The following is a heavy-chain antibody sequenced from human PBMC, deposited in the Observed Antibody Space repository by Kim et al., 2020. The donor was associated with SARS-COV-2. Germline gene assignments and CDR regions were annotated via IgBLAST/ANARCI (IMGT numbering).Heavy chain of an antibody. D-gene: IGHD3-3*01. CDR1: GFTFSSYS. CDR2: ISSSSSYI. J-gene: IGHJ5*02. Sequence: GGSLRLSCAASGFTFSSYSMNWVRQAPGKGLEWVSSISSSSSYIYYADSVKGRFTISRDNAKNSLYLQMNSLRAEDTAVYYCASLHPIFGVVTNWFDPWGQGTLVTVSS. V-gene: IGHV3-21*01. CDR3: ASLHPIFGVVTNWFDP.